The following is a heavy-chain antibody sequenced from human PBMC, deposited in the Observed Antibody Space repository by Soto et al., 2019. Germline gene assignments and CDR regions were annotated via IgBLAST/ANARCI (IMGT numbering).Heavy chain of an antibody. D-gene: IGHD6-13*01. CDR1: GYSFTSYW. Sequence: GESLKISCKGSGYSFTSYWISWVRQMPGKGLEWMGRIDPSDSYTNYSPSFQGHVTISADKSISTAYLQWSSLKASDTAMYYCARLAGYSSSWYGWFDPWGQGTLVTVSS. V-gene: IGHV5-10-1*01. CDR2: IDPSDSYT. J-gene: IGHJ5*02. CDR3: ARLAGYSSSWYGWFDP.